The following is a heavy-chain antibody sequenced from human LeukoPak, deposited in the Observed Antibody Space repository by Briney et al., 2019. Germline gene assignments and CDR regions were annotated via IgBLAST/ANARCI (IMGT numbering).Heavy chain of an antibody. CDR3: ARGRRIMMTIRDWFDP. V-gene: IGHV1-2*02. J-gene: IGHJ5*02. D-gene: IGHD3-16*01. Sequence: VASVKVSCKASGYTFTGYYMHWVRQAPGQVLEWMGWINPNSGGTNYAQKFQGRVTMTRDTSISTAYMELSRLRSDDTAVYYCARGRRIMMTIRDWFDPWGQGTLVTVSS. CDR2: INPNSGGT. CDR1: GYTFTGYY.